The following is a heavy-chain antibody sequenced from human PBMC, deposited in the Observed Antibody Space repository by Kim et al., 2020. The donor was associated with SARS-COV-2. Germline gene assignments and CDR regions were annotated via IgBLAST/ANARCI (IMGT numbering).Heavy chain of an antibody. CDR3: ARDEDSSSSFYYYGMDV. D-gene: IGHD6-6*01. CDR2: IIPIFGTA. CDR1: GGTFSSYA. Sequence: SVKVSCKASGGTFSSYAISWVRQAPGQGLEWMGGIIPIFGTANYAQKFQGRVTITADESTSTAYMELSSLRSEDTAVYYCARDEDSSSSFYYYGMDVWGQGTTVTVSS. J-gene: IGHJ6*02. V-gene: IGHV1-69*13.